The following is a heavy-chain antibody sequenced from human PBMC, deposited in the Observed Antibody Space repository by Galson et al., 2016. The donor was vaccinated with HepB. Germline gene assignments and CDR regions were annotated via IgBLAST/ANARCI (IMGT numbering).Heavy chain of an antibody. D-gene: IGHD3-22*01. Sequence: SLRLSCAASGFAFSVYYMSWIRQAPGKGLEWVSYISNSGSPIYYADSVKGRFTISRDNAKNSLSLQMNSLGDEDTAFYYCARGEGYYDIIGDQEIWGQGTMVTVSS. CDR1: GFAFSVYY. V-gene: IGHV3-11*01. CDR2: ISNSGSPI. CDR3: ARGEGYYDIIGDQEI. J-gene: IGHJ3*02.